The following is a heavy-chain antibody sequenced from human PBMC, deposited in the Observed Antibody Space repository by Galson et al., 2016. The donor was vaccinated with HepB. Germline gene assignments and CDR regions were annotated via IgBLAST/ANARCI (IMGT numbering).Heavy chain of an antibody. Sequence: SLRLSCAASELTVSSNYMSWVRQAPGKGLEWVSVIYSGGGTYYADSVQGRFTISRDNSKNTVSLEMNTLRVEDTAVYYCARDRDDILTGYHPLFDNWGQGTLVTVSS. CDR1: ELTVSSNY. D-gene: IGHD3-9*01. V-gene: IGHV3-53*01. CDR3: ARDRDDILTGYHPLFDN. CDR2: IYSGGGT. J-gene: IGHJ4*02.